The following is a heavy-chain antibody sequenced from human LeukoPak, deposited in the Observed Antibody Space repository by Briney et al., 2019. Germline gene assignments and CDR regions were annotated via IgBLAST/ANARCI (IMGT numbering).Heavy chain of an antibody. V-gene: IGHV4-59*01. CDR3: ARVTSSWSFDY. Sequence: SETLSLTCSVSAGSISSYYWSWIRQPPGKGLEWIGYIYYSGSTNHNLSLKSRVTISVDTSKNQFSLKLSSVTAADTAVYYCARVTSSWSFDYWGQGTLVTASS. CDR1: AGSISSYY. J-gene: IGHJ4*02. CDR2: IYYSGST. D-gene: IGHD6-13*01.